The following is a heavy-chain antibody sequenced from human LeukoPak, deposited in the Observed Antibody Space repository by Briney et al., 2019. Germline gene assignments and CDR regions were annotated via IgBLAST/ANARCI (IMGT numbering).Heavy chain of an antibody. CDR1: GFTFSSYA. J-gene: IGHJ4*02. CDR3: AKYRDIFPTPPVC. D-gene: IGHD3-9*01. V-gene: IGHV3-23*01. CDR2: IFGSGDST. Sequence: GGSLRLSCAASGFTFSSYAMTWVRKAPAKGLELVSSIFGSGDSTYYTDSVKGRFTISRDNSKNTVYLQMNSLRVEDTATYYCAKYRDIFPTPPVCWGQGTLVTVSS.